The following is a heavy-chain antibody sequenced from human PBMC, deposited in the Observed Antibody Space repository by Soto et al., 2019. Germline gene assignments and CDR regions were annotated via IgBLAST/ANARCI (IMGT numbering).Heavy chain of an antibody. CDR2: IMSKTAGERT. Sequence: EVQLVESGGGLIKPGGSLRVSYAAPGFTFREAWMNRVRQAPGRGLAWVGRIMSKTAGERTDYAAAGKGRFTISRDDSRDPGYMQMDSLRSGDTAVYFCATEYGAIPTFAVVVPLFDYWGLGTLVTVSS. J-gene: IGHJ4*02. CDR3: ATEYGAIPTFAVVVPLFDY. V-gene: IGHV3-15*07. CDR1: GFTFREAW. D-gene: IGHD3-3*01.